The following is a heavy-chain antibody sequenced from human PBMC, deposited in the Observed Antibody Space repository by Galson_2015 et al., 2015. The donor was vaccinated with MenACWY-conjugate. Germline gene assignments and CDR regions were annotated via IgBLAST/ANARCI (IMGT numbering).Heavy chain of an antibody. CDR1: GGSFSGYY. D-gene: IGHD3-16*01. CDR2: INHSGST. Sequence: SETLSLTCAVYGGSFSGYYWSWIRQPPGKGLEWIGEINHSGSTNYNPSLKSRVTISVDTSKNQFSLKLSSVTAADTAVYYCARVGGRGSWGMDVWGQGTTVTVSS. J-gene: IGHJ6*02. V-gene: IGHV4-34*01. CDR3: ARVGGRGSWGMDV.